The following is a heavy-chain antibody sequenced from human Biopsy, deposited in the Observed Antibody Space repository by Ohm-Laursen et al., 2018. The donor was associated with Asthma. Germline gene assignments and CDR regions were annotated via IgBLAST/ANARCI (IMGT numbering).Heavy chain of an antibody. D-gene: IGHD2-15*01. CDR2: ISYTGTT. Sequence: SDTLSLTCTVSGDSSNSGGYSWTWIRQLPGKGLEWIGYISYTGTTYYNPSLKSRVMISLDTSQNQFSLSLNSVTAADTAVYFCARGSGLYPESPFDYWGQGTLVTVSS. V-gene: IGHV4-31*03. CDR3: ARGSGLYPESPFDY. CDR1: GDSSNSGGYS. J-gene: IGHJ4*02.